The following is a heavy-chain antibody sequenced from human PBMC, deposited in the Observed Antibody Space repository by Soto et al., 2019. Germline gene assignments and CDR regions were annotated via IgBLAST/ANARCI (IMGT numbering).Heavy chain of an antibody. D-gene: IGHD4-4*01. CDR2: ISNDGSDT. CDR3: ARDSYSSATH. V-gene: IGHV3-74*01. Sequence: EVQLVESGGGLVQPGGSLRLSCAASGLPFGDNWMHWVRQAPGKGLVWVSRISNDGSDTTYADSVRGRFTVSRDNAKNTLDLQMNRLRAEDTAVYYCARDSYSSATHWGHGTLVTVSS. J-gene: IGHJ4*01. CDR1: GLPFGDNW.